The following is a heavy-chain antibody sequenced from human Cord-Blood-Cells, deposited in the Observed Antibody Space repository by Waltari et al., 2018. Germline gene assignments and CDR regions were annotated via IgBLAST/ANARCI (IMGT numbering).Heavy chain of an antibody. Sequence: QVQLVQSGAEVKKPGASVKVSCKASGYTFTSYDINWVRQATGQGLEWMGWMNPNSGNTGYAQKFQGRVTMTRSTSISTAYMELSSLRSEDTAVYYCAREYSSSSRGYYYGMDVWGQGTTVTVSS. V-gene: IGHV1-8*01. CDR1: GYTFTSYD. J-gene: IGHJ6*02. CDR2: MNPNSGNT. D-gene: IGHD6-6*01. CDR3: AREYSSSSRGYYYGMDV.